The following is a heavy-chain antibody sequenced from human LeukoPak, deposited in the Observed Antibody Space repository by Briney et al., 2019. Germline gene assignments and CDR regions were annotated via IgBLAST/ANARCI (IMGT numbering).Heavy chain of an antibody. J-gene: IGHJ4*02. CDR3: TTFYGGTVGYDY. D-gene: IGHD4-23*01. CDR1: GFTFSGSI. Sequence: GGSLKLSCAASGFTFSGSIIHWVRQASGKGLEWVGRIRSRADIYATAYAASVKGRFTISRDDSKNTAYLQMNSLKTEDTAMYYCTTFYGGTVGYDYWGQGTLVTVSS. CDR2: IRSRADIYAT. V-gene: IGHV3-73*01.